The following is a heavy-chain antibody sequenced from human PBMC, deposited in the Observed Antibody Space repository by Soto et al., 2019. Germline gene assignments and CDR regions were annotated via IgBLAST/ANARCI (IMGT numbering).Heavy chain of an antibody. J-gene: IGHJ6*02. D-gene: IGHD3-22*01. CDR1: GFTFSSYA. V-gene: IGHV3-23*01. CDR3: ARYYYDSSAHGGDYYYYGMDV. CDR2: ISGSGGST. Sequence: VGSLRLSCAASGFTFSSYAMSWVRQAPGKGLEWVSAISGSGGSTYYADSVKGRFTISRDNSKNTLYLQMNSLRAEDTAVYYCARYYYDSSAHGGDYYYYGMDVWGQGTTVTVSS.